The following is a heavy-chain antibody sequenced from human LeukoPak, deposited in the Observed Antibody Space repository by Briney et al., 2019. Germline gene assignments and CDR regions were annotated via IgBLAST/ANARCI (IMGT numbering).Heavy chain of an antibody. J-gene: IGHJ4*02. CDR3: ARLSVWPPPALGFDY. D-gene: IGHD3-16*01. CDR1: GGSISSSSYY. V-gene: IGHV4-39*01. CDR2: IYYSGST. Sequence: SEALSLTCTVSGGSISSSSYYWGWIRQPPGKGLEGVGSIYYSGSTYYNPSLKSRVTISVDTSKNQFSLKLSSVTAADTAVYYCARLSVWPPPALGFDYWGQGTLVTVSS.